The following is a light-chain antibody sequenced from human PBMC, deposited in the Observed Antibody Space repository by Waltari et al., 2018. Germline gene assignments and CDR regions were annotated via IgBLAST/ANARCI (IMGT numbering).Light chain of an antibody. Sequence: QSVLTQPPSASGTPGQRITISCSGSSANIGTNYVYWYQQLPGTAPRLLIYRDDKRPSGVSDRFSGSKSGTSASLTISGLRSDDDAEYYCAAWDTSRTAFFVFGSGTKVTVL. J-gene: IGLJ1*01. CDR1: SANIGTNY. CDR3: AAWDTSRTAFFV. CDR2: RDD. V-gene: IGLV1-47*01.